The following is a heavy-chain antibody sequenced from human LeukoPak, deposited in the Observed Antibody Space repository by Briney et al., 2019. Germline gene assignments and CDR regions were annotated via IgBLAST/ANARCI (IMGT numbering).Heavy chain of an antibody. J-gene: IGHJ4*02. V-gene: IGHV3-23*01. CDR1: GFTFSSYG. CDR2: IIGSGSST. Sequence: GGSLRLSCAASGFTFSSYGMSWVRQAPGKGLQWVSVIIGSGSSTYYAHSVKGRFTISRDNSRNTLYLQMNSLRAEDTAVYYCARWYYYETSGLYYGSFDYWGQGTLVTVSS. CDR3: ARWYYYETSGLYYGSFDY. D-gene: IGHD3-22*01.